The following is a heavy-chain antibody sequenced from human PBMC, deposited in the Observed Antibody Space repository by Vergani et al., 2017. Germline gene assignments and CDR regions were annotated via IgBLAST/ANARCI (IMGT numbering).Heavy chain of an antibody. CDR1: GGSISSYY. Sequence: QGQLQESGPGLVKPSETLSLTFTVSGGSISSYYWSWIRQPPGKGLEWIWRIYTSGSTNYNHSLNSRVTMSVDTSKNQFSLKLSSVTAADTAVYYCARSPRGVADFFDYWGQGTLVTVSS. CDR3: ARSPRGVADFFDY. D-gene: IGHD6-19*01. CDR2: IYTSGST. V-gene: IGHV4-4*07. J-gene: IGHJ4*02.